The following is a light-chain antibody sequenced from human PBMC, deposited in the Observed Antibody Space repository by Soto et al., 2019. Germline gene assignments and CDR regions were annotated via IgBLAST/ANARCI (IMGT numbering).Light chain of an antibody. CDR2: EGD. V-gene: IGLV2-23*01. J-gene: IGLJ2*01. CDR3: CSSRV. Sequence: QSALTQPASVSGSPGQSITISCTGISIGDYNFVSWHQQHPGKAPKLIIYEGDRRPSGVSSRFSGSKSGNTASLTISRLQAEDEADYYCCSSRVFGGGTKLTVL. CDR1: SIGDYNF.